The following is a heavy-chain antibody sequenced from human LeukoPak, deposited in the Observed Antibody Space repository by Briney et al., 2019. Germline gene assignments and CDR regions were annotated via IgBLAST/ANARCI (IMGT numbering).Heavy chain of an antibody. V-gene: IGHV1-2*02. CDR2: INPKNGGT. Sequence: ASVKVSCTPSGYTFSDHYMHWVRQAPGQGLEWMAWINPKNGGTTYAPKFQGRVTLTRDTSITTFYMELSRLTSDDTAVYYCAREGGGDFWSRDYYMDVWGKGTTVTVS. CDR1: GYTFSDHY. J-gene: IGHJ6*03. CDR3: AREGGGDFWSRDYYMDV. D-gene: IGHD3-3*01.